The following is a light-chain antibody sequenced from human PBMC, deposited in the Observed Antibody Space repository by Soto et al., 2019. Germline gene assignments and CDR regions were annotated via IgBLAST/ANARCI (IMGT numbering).Light chain of an antibody. CDR3: AAWDDRLSVSIL. CDR1: SSNIGSNY. Sequence: QSVLTQPPSASGTPGQRVTISCSGSSSNIGSNYVYWYQQVPGMAPKLLIYRNSQRPSGVPDRFSGSKSGTSASLAISGLRSEDEADYYCAAWDDRLSVSILLGGGTQLTVL. CDR2: RNS. V-gene: IGLV1-47*01. J-gene: IGLJ2*01.